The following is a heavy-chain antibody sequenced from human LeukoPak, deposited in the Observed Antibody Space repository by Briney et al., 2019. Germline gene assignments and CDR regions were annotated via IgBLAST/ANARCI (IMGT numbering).Heavy chain of an antibody. CDR1: GGSIRSYY. Sequence: SETLSLTCSVAGGSIRSYYWSWIRQPAPEGLEWSWRISISGRTGDNPSLKSRVSMSVGTYKTQFSLRLSSVTAADTAVYYCVRDGGGSDYWGQGTLVTVSS. D-gene: IGHD1-26*01. CDR3: VRDGGGSDY. CDR2: ISISGRT. V-gene: IGHV4-4*07. J-gene: IGHJ4*02.